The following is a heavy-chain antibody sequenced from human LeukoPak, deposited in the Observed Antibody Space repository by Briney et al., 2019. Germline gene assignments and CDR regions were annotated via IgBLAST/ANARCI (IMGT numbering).Heavy chain of an antibody. Sequence: SETLSLTCTVSGGSISSGSYYWSWIRQPAGKGLEWIGRIYTSGSTNYNPSLKSRVTISVDTSKNQFSLKLSSVTAADTAVYYCARAHPRGFDYWGQGTLVTVSS. J-gene: IGHJ4*02. V-gene: IGHV4-61*02. CDR3: ARAHPRGFDY. CDR2: IYTSGST. CDR1: GGSISSGSYY.